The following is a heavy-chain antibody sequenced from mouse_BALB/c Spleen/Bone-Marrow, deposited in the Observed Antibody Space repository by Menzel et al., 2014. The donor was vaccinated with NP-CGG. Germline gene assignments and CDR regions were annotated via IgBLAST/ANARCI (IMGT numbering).Heavy chain of an antibody. CDR2: IYPGGGYT. J-gene: IGHJ2*01. CDR3: ARGHYFDY. D-gene: IGHD3-3*01. CDR1: GYTFTNYW. V-gene: IGHV1-63*02. Sequence: QVQLKESGAELVRPGTSVKMSCKAAGYTFTNYWIGWVEQRPGHGLEWIGDIYPGGGYTNYNEKFKGKATLTADTSSITAYMQLGSLTSEDSTIYYCARGHYFDYWGQGTTLTVSS.